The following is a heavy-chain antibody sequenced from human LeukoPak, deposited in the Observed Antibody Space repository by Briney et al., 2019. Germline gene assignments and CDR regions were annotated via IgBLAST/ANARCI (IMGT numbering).Heavy chain of an antibody. CDR1: GFTFSSYG. V-gene: IGHV3-30*02. J-gene: IGHJ4*02. Sequence: GGTLRLSCAASGFTFSSYGMHWVRQAPGKGLEWVAFIRYDGSNKYYADSVKGRFTISRDNSKNTLYLQMNSLRAEDTAVYYCARDAGISSTSLPPYFDYWGQGTLVTVSS. CDR2: IRYDGSNK. CDR3: ARDAGISSTSLPPYFDY. D-gene: IGHD2-2*01.